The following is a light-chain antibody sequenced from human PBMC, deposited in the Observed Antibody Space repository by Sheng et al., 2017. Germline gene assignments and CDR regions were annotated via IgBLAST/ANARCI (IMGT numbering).Light chain of an antibody. V-gene: IGLV3-21*02. CDR1: NIGSKS. CDR3: QVWDSSSDHLV. CDR2: DDN. Sequence: SYVLTQPPSVSVAPGQTARITCGGNNIGSKSVHWYQQKPGQAPVLVVYDDNDRPSGIPERFSGSNSGNTATLTISRVEAGDEADYYCQVWDSSSDHLVFGGGTKLTVL. J-gene: IGLJ2*01.